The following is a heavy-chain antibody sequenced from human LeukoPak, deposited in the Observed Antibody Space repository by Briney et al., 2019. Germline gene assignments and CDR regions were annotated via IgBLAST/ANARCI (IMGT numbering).Heavy chain of an antibody. J-gene: IGHJ4*02. CDR2: INGSGGRT. Sequence: GGSLRLSCAASGFTFSSYAMTWVRQAPGRGLEWVSDINGSGGRTYYADSVKGRFTVSRDNAKNSLYLQMNSLRAEDTAVYYCARDLGGGSYGWGQGTLVTVSS. CDR1: GFTFSSYA. CDR3: ARDLGGGSYG. D-gene: IGHD1-26*01. V-gene: IGHV3-23*01.